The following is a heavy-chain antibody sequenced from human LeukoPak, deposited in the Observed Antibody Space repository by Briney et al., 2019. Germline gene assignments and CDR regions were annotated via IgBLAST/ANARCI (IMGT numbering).Heavy chain of an antibody. Sequence: GGSLRLSCAASGFKFSSNWMSWVRQAPGKGLEWVANIKQDGSEKYYVDSVKGRFTISRDNAKNSLYLQMNSLRAGDTAVYYCAREGPSVAPYYWGQGTLVTVSS. CDR2: IKQDGSEK. CDR1: GFKFSSNW. D-gene: IGHD4-23*01. J-gene: IGHJ4*02. V-gene: IGHV3-7*01. CDR3: AREGPSVAPYY.